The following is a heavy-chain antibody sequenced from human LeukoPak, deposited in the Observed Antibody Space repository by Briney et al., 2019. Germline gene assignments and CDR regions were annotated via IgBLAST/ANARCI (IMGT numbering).Heavy chain of an antibody. CDR2: IYTSGST. CDR3: ARGGWDYFDY. CDR1: GGSFSGYY. D-gene: IGHD6-19*01. Sequence: SETLSLTCAVYGGSFSGYYWSWIRQPAGKGLEWIGRIYTSGSTNYNPSLESRVTMSVDTSKNQFSLKLSSVTAADTAVYYCARGGWDYFDYWGQGTLVTVSS. J-gene: IGHJ4*02. V-gene: IGHV4-59*10.